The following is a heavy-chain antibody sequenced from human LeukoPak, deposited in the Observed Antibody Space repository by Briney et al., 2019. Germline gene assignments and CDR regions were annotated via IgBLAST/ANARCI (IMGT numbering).Heavy chain of an antibody. J-gene: IGHJ6*03. Sequence: GGSLRLSXAASGFTFSSYSMNWVRQAPGKGLEWVSSISSSSSYIYYADSVKGRFTISRDNAKNSLYLQMNSLRAEDTAVYYCAKSGCSSTSCYKYMDVWGKGTTVTVSS. V-gene: IGHV3-21*01. CDR1: GFTFSSYS. CDR3: AKSGCSSTSCYKYMDV. D-gene: IGHD2-2*02. CDR2: ISSSSSYI.